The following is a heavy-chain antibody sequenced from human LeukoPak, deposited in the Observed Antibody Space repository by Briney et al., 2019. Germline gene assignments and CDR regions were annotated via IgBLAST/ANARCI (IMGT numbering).Heavy chain of an antibody. CDR2: INSDGSST. D-gene: IGHD4-17*01. V-gene: IGHV3-74*01. CDR3: ARGKDYGDLNY. CDR1: GFTFSSYW. Sequence: AGGSLRLSCAASGFTFSSYWMHWVRQAPGKGLVCVPRINSDGSSTTYADSVKGRFTISTDNAKNTLYLQMNSLRAEDTAVYYCARGKDYGDLNYWGQGTLVTVS. J-gene: IGHJ4*02.